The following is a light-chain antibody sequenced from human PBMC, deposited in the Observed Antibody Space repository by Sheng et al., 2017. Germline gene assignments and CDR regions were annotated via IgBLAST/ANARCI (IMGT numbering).Light chain of an antibody. CDR1: SSDLGGYNY. Sequence: QSALTQPASVSGSPGQSITISCTGASSDLGGYNYVSWYQHHPGKAPKLMIYDVSNRPSGVSNRFSGSKSGNTASLTISGLQAEDEADYSCSSYTRSSTLEFGGGTKVTVL. CDR2: DVS. J-gene: IGLJ2*01. CDR3: SSYTRSSTLE. V-gene: IGLV2-14*03.